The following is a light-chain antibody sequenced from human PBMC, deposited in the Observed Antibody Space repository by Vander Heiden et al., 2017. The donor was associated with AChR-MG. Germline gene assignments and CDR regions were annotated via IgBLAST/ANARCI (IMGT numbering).Light chain of an antibody. V-gene: IGKV3-15*01. CDR1: QSVSSN. J-gene: IGKJ3*01. CDR3: QQYNNWPLT. CDR2: GAS. Sequence: EIVIPQSPATLTVSPGERATLTCRASQSVSSNLAWYQQKPGQAPRLLIYGASSRASGIPSRFSGSGSGTEFTLTISSLQPEDFAAYYCQQYNNWPLTFGHGTQVDIK.